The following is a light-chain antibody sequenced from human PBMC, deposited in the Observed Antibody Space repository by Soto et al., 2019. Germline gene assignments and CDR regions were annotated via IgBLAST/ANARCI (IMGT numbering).Light chain of an antibody. Sequence: DIQMTQSPSTLSASVGDRVTITCRASQSVSTWLAWYQPKPGKAPNLLIYDASTLESGFPSRFSGSGSGTEFTLTISSLQPDDFATYYCQQYNSYSRAFGQGTKVEI. J-gene: IGKJ1*01. CDR3: QQYNSYSRA. V-gene: IGKV1-5*01. CDR2: DAS. CDR1: QSVSTW.